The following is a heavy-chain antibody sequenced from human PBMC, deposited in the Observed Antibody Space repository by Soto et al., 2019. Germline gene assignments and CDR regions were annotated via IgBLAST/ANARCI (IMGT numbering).Heavy chain of an antibody. J-gene: IGHJ4*02. V-gene: IGHV3-13*01. D-gene: IGHD3-16*01. CDR2: IANTGDT. Sequence: DVQLVESGGDLVQPGESLRLSCAASGFSFSNYDFHWVRQAPGKGLEWVSGIANTGDTYYAGSVKGRFTMSRENGKNSLYLQMNSLRAGETAVYFCARGADGFDYWGQGALVTVSS. CDR3: ARGADGFDY. CDR1: GFSFSNYD.